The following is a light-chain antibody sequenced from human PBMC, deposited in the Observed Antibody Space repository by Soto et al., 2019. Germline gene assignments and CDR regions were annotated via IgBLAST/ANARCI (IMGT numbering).Light chain of an antibody. Sequence: DIQMTQSPSTLPASVGDRVTMTCRASQSISNCLAWYQQKPGKAPKLLIYDASSLESGVPSRFSGSGSATEFTLTISSLQPDDFATYYCQQYNNYWTFGQGTKVDI. CDR2: DAS. CDR1: QSISNC. V-gene: IGKV1-5*01. CDR3: QQYNNYWT. J-gene: IGKJ1*01.